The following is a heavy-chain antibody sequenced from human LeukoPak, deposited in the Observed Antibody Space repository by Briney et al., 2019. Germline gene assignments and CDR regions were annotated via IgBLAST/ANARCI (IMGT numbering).Heavy chain of an antibody. CDR2: SGNDGST. V-gene: IGHV3-43*02. CDR1: GLTFYDQA. J-gene: IGHJ4*02. Sequence: PGGSLRLSCAASGLTFYDQAMHWVRQAPGTGLEWVSLSGNDGSTYYADSVRGRFTISRDNAKNSLYLQMNSLRAEDTAVYYCARDIAAPGLFFDYWGQGTLVTVSS. CDR3: ARDIAAPGLFFDY. D-gene: IGHD6-13*01.